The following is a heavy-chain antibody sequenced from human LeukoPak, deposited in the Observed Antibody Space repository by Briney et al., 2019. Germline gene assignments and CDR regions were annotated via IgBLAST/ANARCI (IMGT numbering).Heavy chain of an antibody. J-gene: IGHJ4*02. Sequence: GGSLRLSCAASGFTFSIYWMSWVRQAPGKGLEWVANIKQDGSEKYYVDSVKGRFTISRDNAKNSLYLQMNSLRAEDTAVYYCARPTYSSGWYLKYWGQGTLVTVSS. CDR3: ARPTYSSGWYLKY. D-gene: IGHD6-19*01. V-gene: IGHV3-7*01. CDR2: IKQDGSEK. CDR1: GFTFSIYW.